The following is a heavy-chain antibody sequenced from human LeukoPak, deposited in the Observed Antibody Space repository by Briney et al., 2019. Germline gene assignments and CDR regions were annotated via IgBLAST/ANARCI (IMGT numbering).Heavy chain of an antibody. J-gene: IGHJ3*02. Sequence: ASVKVSCKASGYTFTGYYMHWVRQAPGQGLEWMGWISTYNANTNYAQKLQGRVTMTTDTSTSTAYMELRSLRSDDTAVYYCARDGVRWELPSAFDIWGQGTMVTVSS. V-gene: IGHV1-18*04. CDR1: GYTFTGYY. CDR3: ARDGVRWELPSAFDI. D-gene: IGHD1-26*01. CDR2: ISTYNANT.